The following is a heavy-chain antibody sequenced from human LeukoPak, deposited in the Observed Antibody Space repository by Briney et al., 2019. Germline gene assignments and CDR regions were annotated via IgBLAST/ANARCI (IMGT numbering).Heavy chain of an antibody. V-gene: IGHV4-59*01. D-gene: IGHD1-14*01. J-gene: IGHJ6*02. Sequence: SETLSLTCTVSGGSISSYYWSWIRQPPGKGLEWIGYIYYSGSTNYNPSLKSRVTISVDTSKNQFSLKLSSVTAADTAVYYCARLNRGYYYYGMDVWGQGTTVTVSS. CDR1: GGSISSYY. CDR3: ARLNRGYYYYGMDV. CDR2: IYYSGST.